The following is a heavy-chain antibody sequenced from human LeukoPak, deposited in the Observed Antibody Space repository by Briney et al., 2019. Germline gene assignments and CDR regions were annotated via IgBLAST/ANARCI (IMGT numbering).Heavy chain of an antibody. CDR3: ARDRPSPYYDSSGYYSLDY. D-gene: IGHD3-22*01. CDR2: INPNSGGT. J-gene: IGHJ4*02. V-gene: IGHV1-2*02. CDR1: GYTFTDYN. Sequence: ASVKVSCKASGYTFTDYNIHWVRQAPGQGLEWMGWINPNSGGTNYAQKFQGRVTMTRDTSISTAYMELSRLRSDDTAVYYCARDRPSPYYDSSGYYSLDYWGQGTLVTVSS.